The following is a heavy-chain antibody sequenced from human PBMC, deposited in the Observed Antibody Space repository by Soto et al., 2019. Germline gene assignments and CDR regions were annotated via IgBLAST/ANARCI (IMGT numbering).Heavy chain of an antibody. CDR3: AKATATGGGAFDI. CDR2: ILVGGST. J-gene: IGHJ3*02. Sequence: GGSLRLSCAASGFTCSSYDMSWVRQAPGKGLEWVSTILVGGSTYYPDSVKGRFTISRDNSKNTVFLQMNSLTAGDTAVYYCAKATATGGGAFDICGQGTMVTVS. V-gene: IGHV3-23*01. D-gene: IGHD2-8*02. CDR1: GFTCSSYD.